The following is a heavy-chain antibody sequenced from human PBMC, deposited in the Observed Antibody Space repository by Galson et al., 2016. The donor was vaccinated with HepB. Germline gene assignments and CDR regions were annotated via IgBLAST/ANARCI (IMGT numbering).Heavy chain of an antibody. V-gene: IGHV3-9*01. Sequence: SLRLSCAASGFTFNDYAMHWVRQAPGKGLEWVAGISWNGGSIGYADSVKGRFTTSRDHANNSLLLQMNGLRAEDTALYYCAKDMTAYGDPNTLFYFDYWGQGALVTVSS. CDR2: ISWNGGSI. CDR3: AKDMTAYGDPNTLFYFDY. CDR1: GFTFNDYA. J-gene: IGHJ4*02. D-gene: IGHD4-17*01.